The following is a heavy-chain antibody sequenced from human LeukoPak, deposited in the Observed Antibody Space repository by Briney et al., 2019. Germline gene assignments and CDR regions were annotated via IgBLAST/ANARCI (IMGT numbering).Heavy chain of an antibody. CDR1: GFTISSYG. Sequence: GGSLRLSCAASGFTISSYGMHWVRQAPGKGLEWVAFMRFDGTSTYYGDSVKGRFTISRDNSKNTLYLQMNSLRAEDTAVYYCAKRHSSGWYVFEYWGQGTLVTVSS. J-gene: IGHJ4*02. V-gene: IGHV3-30*02. D-gene: IGHD6-19*01. CDR3: AKRHSSGWYVFEY. CDR2: MRFDGTST.